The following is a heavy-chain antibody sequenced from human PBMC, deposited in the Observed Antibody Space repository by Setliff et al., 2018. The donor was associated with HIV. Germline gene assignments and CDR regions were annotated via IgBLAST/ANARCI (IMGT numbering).Heavy chain of an antibody. D-gene: IGHD6-13*01. CDR3: AKFVGAGEDFFDH. J-gene: IGHJ4*02. CDR2: ISGGGDTT. Sequence: PGGSLRLSCAASGLPFSNFAMSWVRQAPGKGLQWVSWISGGGDTTSYSYSVQGRFTISRDHSKNTVYLQMNSLIADDSAIYYCAKFVGAGEDFFDHWGQGALVTVSS. CDR1: GLPFSNFA. V-gene: IGHV3-23*01.